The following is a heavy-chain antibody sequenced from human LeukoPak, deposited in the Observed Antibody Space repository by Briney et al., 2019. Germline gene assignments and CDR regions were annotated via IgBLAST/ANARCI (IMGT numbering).Heavy chain of an antibody. D-gene: IGHD6-13*01. J-gene: IGHJ4*02. CDR2: VAHDGINK. CDR1: GFTFSHYS. Sequence: PGGSLRLSCVASGFTFSHYSMHWVRQAPGRGLDWVALVAHDGINKHYADSMKGRFAIYRDNSKNTVYLQMDSLRPEDTAVYYCAKDGSFGSGWYPLPSDYWGQGVLVTVSS. V-gene: IGHV3-30*18. CDR3: AKDGSFGSGWYPLPSDY.